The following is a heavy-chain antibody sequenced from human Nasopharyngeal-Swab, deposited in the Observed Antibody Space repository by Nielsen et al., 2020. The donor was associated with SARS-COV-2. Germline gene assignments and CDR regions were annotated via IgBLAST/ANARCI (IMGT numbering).Heavy chain of an antibody. J-gene: IGHJ6*03. D-gene: IGHD3-10*01. CDR3: AGIWFGELGYYYMDV. CDR2: IYYSGNT. V-gene: IGHV4-30-4*01. Sequence: WIRQPPGKGLEWIGYIYYSGNTYYNPSLKSRVTISVDTSKNQFSLKLSSVTAADTAVYYCAGIWFGELGYYYMDVWGKGTTVTVSS.